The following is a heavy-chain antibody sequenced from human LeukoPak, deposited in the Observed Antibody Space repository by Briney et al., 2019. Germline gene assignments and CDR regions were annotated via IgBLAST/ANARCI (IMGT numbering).Heavy chain of an antibody. D-gene: IGHD3-3*01. CDR2: ISSSSSTI. J-gene: IGHJ4*02. CDR1: GFTFSSYS. Sequence: GGSLRLSCAASGFTFSSYSMNWVRQAPGKGLEWVSYISSSSSTIYYADSVKGRFTVSRDNTRNLLFLQMSSLRVEDTAVYFCARVPDDPWSGYFFDCWGQGTLVTVSS. V-gene: IGHV3-48*01. CDR3: ARVPDDPWSGYFFDC.